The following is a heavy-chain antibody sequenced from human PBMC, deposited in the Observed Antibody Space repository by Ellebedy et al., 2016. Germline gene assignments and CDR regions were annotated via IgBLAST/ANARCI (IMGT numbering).Heavy chain of an antibody. Sequence: SETLSLXXTVSGGSISSGGYYWSWIRQHPGKGLEWIGYIYYSGSTYYNPSLKSRVTISVDTSKNQFSLKLSSVTAADTAVYYCARAQGINSASFDYWGQGTLVTVSS. J-gene: IGHJ4*02. CDR1: GGSISSGGYY. CDR2: IYYSGST. V-gene: IGHV4-31*03. D-gene: IGHD1-14*01. CDR3: ARAQGINSASFDY.